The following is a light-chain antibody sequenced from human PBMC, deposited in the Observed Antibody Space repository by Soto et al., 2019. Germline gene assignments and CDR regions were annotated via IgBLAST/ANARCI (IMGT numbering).Light chain of an antibody. CDR3: AAWDDSLNGLV. J-gene: IGLJ2*01. CDR2: SNN. CDR1: SSNIGSNT. V-gene: IGLV1-44*01. Sequence: QSVLTQPPSASGTPGQRVTISCSGSSSNIGSNTVNWYQQLPGTAPKLLIYSNNLRPSGVPDRFSGSKSATSAALAISGLQSESEADYYCAAWDDSLNGLVFGGGTKLTVL.